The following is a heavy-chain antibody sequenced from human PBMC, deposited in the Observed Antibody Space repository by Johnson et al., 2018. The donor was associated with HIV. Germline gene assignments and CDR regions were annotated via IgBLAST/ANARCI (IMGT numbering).Heavy chain of an antibody. CDR3: AEGGRGLAFDI. V-gene: IGHV3-9*01. CDR2: ISWNSGSI. CDR1: GFTFDDYA. J-gene: IGHJ3*02. Sequence: VQLVESGGGLVQPGRSLRLSCAASGFTFDDYAMHWVRQAPGKGLEWVSGISWNSGSIGYADSVKGRFTISRDNAKNSLYLQMNSLRAEYTAVYYCAEGGRGLAFDIWGQGTMVTVSS. D-gene: IGHD2-15*01.